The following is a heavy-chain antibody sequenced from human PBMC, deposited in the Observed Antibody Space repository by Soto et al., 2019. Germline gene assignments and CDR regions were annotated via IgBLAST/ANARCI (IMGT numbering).Heavy chain of an antibody. Sequence: SETLSLTCTVSGYFISSGYYWGWIRQPPGKGLEWIGSMFHSGSTHYNPSLKSRVTMSVDTSKNQFSLRLSSVTASDTAVYYCARGHIVVVPTVGWFDPWGQGPLVTVSS. CDR1: GYFISSGYY. CDR2: MFHSGST. J-gene: IGHJ5*02. D-gene: IGHD2-2*01. V-gene: IGHV4-38-2*02. CDR3: ARGHIVVVPTVGWFDP.